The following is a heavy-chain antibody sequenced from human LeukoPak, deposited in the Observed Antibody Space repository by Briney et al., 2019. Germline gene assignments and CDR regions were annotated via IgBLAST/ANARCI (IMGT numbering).Heavy chain of an antibody. V-gene: IGHV1-18*01. CDR3: ARGTYDSSGYTPFDP. J-gene: IGHJ5*02. CDR1: GYTFTSYA. D-gene: IGHD3-22*01. Sequence: GSVKVSCKASGYTFTSYAISWVRQAPGQGLEWMGWISAYNGNTNYAQKLQGRVTMTTDTSTSTAYMELRSLRSDDTAVYYCARGTYDSSGYTPFDPWGQGTLVTVSS. CDR2: ISAYNGNT.